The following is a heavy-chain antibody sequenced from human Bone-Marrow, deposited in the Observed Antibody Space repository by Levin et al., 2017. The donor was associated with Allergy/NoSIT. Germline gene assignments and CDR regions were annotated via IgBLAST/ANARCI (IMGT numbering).Heavy chain of an antibody. J-gene: IGHJ4*02. D-gene: IGHD6-19*01. CDR2: ISSSGSVI. Sequence: GESLKISCAASGFIISDYYLSWIRQAPGKGLEWVSFISSSGSVIYYADSVKGRFTISRDNANNSLYLQMNSLTVEDTAVYYCVRCYSSFGFVEGRDYWGQGTLVTVSS. CDR1: GFIISDYY. V-gene: IGHV3-11*01. CDR3: VRCYSSFGFVEGRDY.